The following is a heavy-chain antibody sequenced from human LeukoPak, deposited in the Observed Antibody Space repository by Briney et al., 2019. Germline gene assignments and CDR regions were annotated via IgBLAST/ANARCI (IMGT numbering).Heavy chain of an antibody. CDR3: ARDPSPDSSGFRAEYFQH. J-gene: IGHJ1*01. CDR1: GYTFTSYY. Sequence: GASVKVSCKASGYTFTSYYMHWVRQAPGQGLEWMGIINPSGGSTSYAQKFQGRVTMTRDTSTSTAYMELSSLRSEDTAVYYCARDPSPDSSGFRAEYFQHWGQGTLVTVSS. V-gene: IGHV1-46*01. D-gene: IGHD3-22*01. CDR2: INPSGGST.